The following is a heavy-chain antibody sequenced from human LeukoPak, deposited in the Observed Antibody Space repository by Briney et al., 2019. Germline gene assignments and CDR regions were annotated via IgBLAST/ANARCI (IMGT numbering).Heavy chain of an antibody. V-gene: IGHV4-59*01. CDR2: IYHSGST. J-gene: IGHJ4*02. CDR1: GGSISSYY. CDR3: ARGSGWYIY. D-gene: IGHD6-19*01. Sequence: SETLSLTCTVSGGSISSYYWNWIRQPPGKGLEWIGYIYHSGSTNYNPSLKSRVTISVDTSKNQFSLKLSSVTAADTAVYFCARGSGWYIYWGQGTLVTVSS.